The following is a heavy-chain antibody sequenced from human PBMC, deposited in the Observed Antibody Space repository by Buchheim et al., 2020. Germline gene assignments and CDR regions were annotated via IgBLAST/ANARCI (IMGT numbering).Heavy chain of an antibody. CDR1: GGTFSSYT. Sequence: QVQLVQSGAEVKKPGSSVKVSCKASGGTFSSYTINWVRQAPGQGLEWMGRIIPILGIANYAQKFQGRVTITADKSTSTAYMELSSLRSEDTAVYYCARAVPSIAAPSYFDYWGQGTL. J-gene: IGHJ4*02. CDR2: IIPILGIA. V-gene: IGHV1-69*02. D-gene: IGHD6-6*01. CDR3: ARAVPSIAAPSYFDY.